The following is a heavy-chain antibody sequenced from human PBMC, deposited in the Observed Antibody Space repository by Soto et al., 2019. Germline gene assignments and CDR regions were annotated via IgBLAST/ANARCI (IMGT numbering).Heavy chain of an antibody. CDR3: VKDLGYCSSTSCYNGFDP. J-gene: IGHJ5*02. Sequence: GGSLRLSCSASGFTFSSYAMHWVRQAPGKGLEYVSAISSNEGSTYYADSVKGRFTISRDNSKNTLYLQMSSLRAEDTAVYYCVKDLGYCSSTSCYNGFDPWGQGTLVTVSS. D-gene: IGHD2-2*02. CDR2: ISSNEGST. CDR1: GFTFSSYA. V-gene: IGHV3-64D*06.